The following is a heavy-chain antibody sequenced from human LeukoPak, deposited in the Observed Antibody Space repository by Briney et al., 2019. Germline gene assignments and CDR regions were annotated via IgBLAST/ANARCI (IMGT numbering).Heavy chain of an antibody. CDR1: GYTFIDFY. Sequence: ASVKVSCKASGYTFIDFYIHWVRQAPGQGLEWMGWINPNSGAIKYSQKFQGRVTMTRDTSISTAYMELSRLRSDDTAVYYCARAVRTVGATRRIDYWGQGTLVTVSS. V-gene: IGHV1-2*02. CDR3: ARAVRTVGATRRIDY. J-gene: IGHJ4*02. CDR2: INPNSGAI. D-gene: IGHD1-26*01.